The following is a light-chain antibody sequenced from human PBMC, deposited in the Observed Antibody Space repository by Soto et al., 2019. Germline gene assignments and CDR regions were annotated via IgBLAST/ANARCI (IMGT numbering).Light chain of an antibody. V-gene: IGLV1-51*01. Sequence: QSALTQPPSGSAAPGQKVTISCSGSSSNTGNNYVSWYQQLPGTAPKLLIYDNNKRPSGIPDRFSGSKSGTSATLGITGLQTGDEADYYCGTWDSSLSAGYVFGTGTKVTVL. CDR3: GTWDSSLSAGYV. CDR1: SSNTGNNY. J-gene: IGLJ1*01. CDR2: DNN.